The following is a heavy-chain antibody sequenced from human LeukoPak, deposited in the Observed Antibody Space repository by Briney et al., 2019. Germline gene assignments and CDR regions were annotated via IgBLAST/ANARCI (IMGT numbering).Heavy chain of an antibody. CDR2: IYHSGNT. CDR1: GYSISSGYY. J-gene: IGHJ4*02. CDR3: ARDWGSSWYRGYFDY. Sequence: SETLSLTCTLSGYSISSGYYWGWIRPPPGKGLEWIGSIYHSGNTYYNPSLKSRLTISVDTSKNQLSLKLSSVTAADTAVYYCARDWGSSWYRGYFDYWGQGTLVTVSS. D-gene: IGHD6-13*01. V-gene: IGHV4-38-2*02.